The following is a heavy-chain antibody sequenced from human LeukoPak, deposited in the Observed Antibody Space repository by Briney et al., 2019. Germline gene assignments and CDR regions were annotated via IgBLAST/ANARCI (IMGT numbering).Heavy chain of an antibody. Sequence: SETLSLTCAVYGGSFSGYYWSGIRQPPGKGLEWIGEINHSGSTNYNPSLKSRVTISVDTSKNQFSLKLSSVTAADTAVYYCARAIGHYDSSGSIFDPWGQGTLVTVSS. CDR3: ARAIGHYDSSGSIFDP. V-gene: IGHV4-34*01. CDR2: INHSGST. CDR1: GGSFSGYY. J-gene: IGHJ5*02. D-gene: IGHD3-22*01.